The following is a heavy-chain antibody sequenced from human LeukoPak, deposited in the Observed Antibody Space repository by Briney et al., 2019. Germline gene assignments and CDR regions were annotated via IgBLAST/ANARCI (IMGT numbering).Heavy chain of an antibody. CDR1: GGSFSGYY. D-gene: IGHD6-13*01. J-gene: IGHJ4*02. CDR2: IKSKTDGGTT. Sequence: ETLSLTCAVYGGSFSGYYWSWVRQAPGKGLEWVGRIKSKTDGGTTDYAAPVKGRFTISRDDSKNTLYLQMNSLKTEDTAVYYCTTVPYSSSWSYYFDYWGQGTLVTVSS. CDR3: TTVPYSSSWSYYFDY. V-gene: IGHV3-15*01.